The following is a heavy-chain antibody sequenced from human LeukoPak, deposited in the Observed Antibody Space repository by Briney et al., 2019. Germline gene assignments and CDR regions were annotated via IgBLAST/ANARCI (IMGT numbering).Heavy chain of an antibody. CDR3: VRDGELHY. CDR2: VYNSENT. Sequence: PSETLPLTCTVSGVSISIYYWSWIRQPPGKGLEWIGYVYNSENTNYNPSLKSRATISADTSKNQFSLKLNSVTAADTAVYYCVRDGELHYWGRGILVTVSS. CDR1: GVSISIYY. J-gene: IGHJ4*02. D-gene: IGHD1-26*01. V-gene: IGHV4-59*01.